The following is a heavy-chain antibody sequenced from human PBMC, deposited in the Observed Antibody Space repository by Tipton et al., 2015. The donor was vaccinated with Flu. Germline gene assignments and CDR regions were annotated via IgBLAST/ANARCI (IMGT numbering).Heavy chain of an antibody. CDR1: GGSISSGSYY. CDR3: AGGGDGYNPIDY. CDR2: IYTSGST. V-gene: IGHV4-61*02. D-gene: IGHD5-24*01. J-gene: IGHJ4*02. Sequence: TLSLTCTVSGGSISSGSYYWSWIRQPAGKGLEWIGRIYTSGSTNYNPSLKSRVTISVDTSKNQFSLKLSSVTAADTAVYYCAGGGDGYNPIDYWGQGTLVTVSS.